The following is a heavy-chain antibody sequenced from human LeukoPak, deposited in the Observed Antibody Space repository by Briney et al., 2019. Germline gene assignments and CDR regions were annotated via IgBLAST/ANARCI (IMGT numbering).Heavy chain of an antibody. V-gene: IGHV1-2*02. CDR2: IKVNSGGT. CDR3: AADKLSIAAADAEYFQH. J-gene: IGHJ1*01. D-gene: IGHD6-13*01. CDR1: GYTFTGYY. Sequence: ASVKVSCKASGYTFTGYYMHWVRQAPGQGPEWMGWIKVNSGGTNYAQKFQGRVTMTRDTSITTVYMELSSLRSEDTAVYYCAADKLSIAAADAEYFQHWGQGTLVTVSS.